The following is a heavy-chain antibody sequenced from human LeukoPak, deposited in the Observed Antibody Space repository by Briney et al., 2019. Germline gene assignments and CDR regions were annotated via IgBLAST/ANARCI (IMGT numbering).Heavy chain of an antibody. CDR2: IIPIFGTA. CDR3: ARCPSLVDGPVKTHYYYYYMDV. J-gene: IGHJ6*03. V-gene: IGHV1-69*01. Sequence: SVKVSCKASGGTSSSYAISWVRQAPGQGLEWMGGIIPIFGTANYAQMFQGRVTITADVSTSTAYMELSSLRSEDTAVYYCARCPSLVDGPVKTHYYYYYMDVWGKGTTVTVSS. CDR1: GGTSSSYA. D-gene: IGHD4-11*01.